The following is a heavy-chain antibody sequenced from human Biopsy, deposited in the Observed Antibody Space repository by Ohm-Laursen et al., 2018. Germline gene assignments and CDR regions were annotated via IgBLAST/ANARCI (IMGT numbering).Heavy chain of an antibody. CDR2: IYTGDIT. Sequence: GSLRLSCAASGFTINSNYMNWARQAPGKGLEWVSVIYTGDITSYADSVKGRFTISRDSAKNTVYLQMDNLRVEDTAKYYCARDGTFTISLAGGMDVWGQGTTVTVSS. J-gene: IGHJ6*02. D-gene: IGHD1-7*01. V-gene: IGHV3-66*01. CDR1: GFTINSNY. CDR3: ARDGTFTISLAGGMDV.